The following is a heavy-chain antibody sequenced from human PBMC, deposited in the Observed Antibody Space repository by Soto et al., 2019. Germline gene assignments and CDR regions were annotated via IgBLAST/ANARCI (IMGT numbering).Heavy chain of an antibody. D-gene: IGHD1-26*01. CDR3: VRTIVGATKGGWFDP. J-gene: IGHJ5*02. CDR1: GFTFSASY. V-gene: IGHV3-11*05. Sequence: QVQLVESGGGLVKPGGSLRLSCSASGFTFSASYMSWVRQAPGKGLEWISYISGTSSYTTYADSVKGRFTISRDNSKNTLYLQMNSLRAEDTALYFCVRTIVGATKGGWFDPWGQGALVTVSS. CDR2: ISGTSSYT.